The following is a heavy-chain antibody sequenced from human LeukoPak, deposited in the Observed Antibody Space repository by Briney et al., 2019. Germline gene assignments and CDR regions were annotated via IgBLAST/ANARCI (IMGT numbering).Heavy chain of an antibody. CDR1: GGSISCYY. V-gene: IGHV4-59*01. CDR2: IYYSGST. J-gene: IGHJ4*02. Sequence: SETLSLTCTVSGGSISCYYWSWIRQPPGKGLEWIGYIYYSGSTNYNPSLNSRVTISVDTSKNQFSLKLSSVTAADTAVYYCARAQWGIAAAGYDYWGQGTLVTVSS. D-gene: IGHD6-13*01. CDR3: ARAQWGIAAAGYDY.